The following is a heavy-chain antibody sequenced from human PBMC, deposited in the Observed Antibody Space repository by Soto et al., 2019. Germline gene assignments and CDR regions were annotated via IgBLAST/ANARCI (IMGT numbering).Heavy chain of an antibody. Sequence: SSETLSLTCTVSGYSIRTYYWSWIRQPPGKRLEWIGDIFYSGSPNSNPSLRSRLTMSIDTSKNQFSLKLISVTAADTAVYYCARLKGAYFDYWGQGAVVTVSS. J-gene: IGHJ4*02. CDR3: ARLKGAYFDY. CDR2: IFYSGSP. V-gene: IGHV4-59*01. CDR1: GYSIRTYY.